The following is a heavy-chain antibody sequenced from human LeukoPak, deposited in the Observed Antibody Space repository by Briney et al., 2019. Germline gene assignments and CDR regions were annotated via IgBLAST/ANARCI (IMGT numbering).Heavy chain of an antibody. V-gene: IGHV3-7*01. CDR1: GFTFSDYW. D-gene: IGHD2-2*01. Sequence: GGSLRLSCAAPGFTFSDYWMTWVRQAPGKGLEWVANIKPDGSEKYYVDSVKGRFTISRDNAKNSLYLQLNSLRAENTAVYYCARGAPYCSITTCIGLDYWGQGTLVTVSS. CDR3: ARGAPYCSITTCIGLDY. J-gene: IGHJ4*02. CDR2: IKPDGSEK.